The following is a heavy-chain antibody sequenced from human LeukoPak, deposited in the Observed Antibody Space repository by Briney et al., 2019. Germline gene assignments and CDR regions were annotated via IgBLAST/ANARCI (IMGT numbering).Heavy chain of an antibody. CDR3: ARHSLRYFDWSWFDP. CDR2: IYTSGGT. J-gene: IGHJ5*02. Sequence: SETLSLTCSVSGGSVTTYYWSWIRQPPGKGLEWIGYIYTSGGTNHNPSLKSRVTISVDTSKNQFSLKLTSVTAADTAVYYCARHSLRYFDWSWFDPWGQGTLVTVSS. CDR1: GGSVTTYY. V-gene: IGHV4-4*09. D-gene: IGHD3-9*01.